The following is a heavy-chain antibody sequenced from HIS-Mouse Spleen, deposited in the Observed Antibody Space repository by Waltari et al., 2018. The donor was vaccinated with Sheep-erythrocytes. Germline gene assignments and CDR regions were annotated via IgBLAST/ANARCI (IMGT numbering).Heavy chain of an antibody. CDR1: GFSFYAYA. J-gene: IGHJ4*02. CDR3: AKDISRNIVVVPAAVGDY. CDR2: ISGNSGSI. Sequence: EVQLLESGGGLVQPGRSLRLSCEAAGFSFYAYAMHLVRQAPGTGLEWVSGISGNSGSIGYADSVKGRFTISRDNAKNSLYLQMNSLRAEDTALYYCAKDISRNIVVVPAAVGDYWGQGTLVTVSS. V-gene: IGHV3-9*01. D-gene: IGHD2-2*01.